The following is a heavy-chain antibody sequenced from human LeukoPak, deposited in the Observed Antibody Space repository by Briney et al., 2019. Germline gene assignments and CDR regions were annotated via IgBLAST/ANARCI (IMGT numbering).Heavy chain of an antibody. J-gene: IGHJ6*03. CDR3: ASAHPYYYYMDV. Sequence: WIPQPPGKGLKWVSAISGSGGSTYYADSVKGRFTITRDNSKNTLYLQMNSLRAEDTAVYYCASAHPYYYYMDVWGKGTTVTISS. CDR2: ISGSGGST. V-gene: IGHV3-23*01.